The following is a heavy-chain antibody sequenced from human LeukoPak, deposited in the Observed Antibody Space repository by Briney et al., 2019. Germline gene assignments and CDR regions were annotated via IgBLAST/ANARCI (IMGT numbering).Heavy chain of an antibody. D-gene: IGHD3-3*01. J-gene: IGHJ5*02. V-gene: IGHV4-39*07. CDR1: GDSIRSSDYY. CDR2: INHSGST. Sequence: SETLSLTCTVSGDSIRSSDYYWGCIRQSPGKGLEWIGEINHSGSTNYNPSLKSRVTISVDTSKNQFSLKLSSVTAADTAVYYCARVARFLNWFDPWGQGTLVTVSS. CDR3: ARVARFLNWFDP.